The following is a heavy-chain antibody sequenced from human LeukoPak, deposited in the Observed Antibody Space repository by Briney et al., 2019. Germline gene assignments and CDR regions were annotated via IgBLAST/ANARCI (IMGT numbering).Heavy chain of an antibody. D-gene: IGHD3-3*01. J-gene: IGHJ6*02. Sequence: PGGSLRLSCAASGFTFSSYAMHWVRQAPGKGLEWVAVISYDGSNKYYADSVKGRFTISRDNSKNTLYLQMNSLRAEDTAVYYCAREMGDFWSGYLRYYYYGMDVWGQGTTVTVSS. CDR2: ISYDGSNK. CDR3: AREMGDFWSGYLRYYYYGMDV. CDR1: GFTFSSYA. V-gene: IGHV3-30-3*01.